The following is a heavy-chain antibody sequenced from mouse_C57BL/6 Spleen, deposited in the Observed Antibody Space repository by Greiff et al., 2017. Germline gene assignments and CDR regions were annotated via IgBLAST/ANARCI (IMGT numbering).Heavy chain of an antibody. CDR1: GFTFTDYY. D-gene: IGHD2-4*01. CDR3: ARAYDYDGDWFAY. J-gene: IGHJ3*01. Sequence: EVKLEESGGGLVQPGGSLSLSCAASGFTFTDYYMSWVRQPPGKALEWLGFIRNKANGYTTEYSASVKGRFTISRDNSQSILYLQMNALRAEDSATYYCARAYDYDGDWFAYWGQGTLVTVSA. CDR2: IRNKANGYTT. V-gene: IGHV7-3*01.